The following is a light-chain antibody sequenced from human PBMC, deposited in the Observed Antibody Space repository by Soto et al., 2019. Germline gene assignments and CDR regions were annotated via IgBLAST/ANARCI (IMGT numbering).Light chain of an antibody. CDR1: QSVSSSY. Sequence: EIVLTQSPGTLSLSPGERATLSCRGSQSVSSSYLAWYQQKPGQAPRLIIYGASSRATGIPDRFSGSGSGTDFTPTISSLQSEDFAVYYCQQYNTWPPYTFGQGTKLDIK. V-gene: IGKV3-20*01. CDR3: QQYNTWPPYT. CDR2: GAS. J-gene: IGKJ2*01.